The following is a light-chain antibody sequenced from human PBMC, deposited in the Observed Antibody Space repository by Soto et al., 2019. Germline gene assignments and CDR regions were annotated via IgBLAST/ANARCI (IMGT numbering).Light chain of an antibody. CDR2: AAS. CDR1: QSISSW. Sequence: DIQLTQSPFTLSASVGDRVTITCRASQSISSWLAWYQQKPGKAPKLLIYAASSLQSGVPSRFSGSGSGTDFTLTISSLQPEDFATYYCQQSYSTPTFGQGTRLENK. CDR3: QQSYSTPT. J-gene: IGKJ5*01. V-gene: IGKV1-39*01.